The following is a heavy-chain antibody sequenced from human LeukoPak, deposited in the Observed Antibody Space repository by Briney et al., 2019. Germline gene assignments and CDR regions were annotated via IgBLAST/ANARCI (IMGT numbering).Heavy chain of an antibody. V-gene: IGHV1-8*01. Sequence: GASVKVSCKASGYTFTSYDINWVRQATGQGLEWMGWMNPNSGNTGYTQKFQARVTMTRNTSISTAYMELSSLKSEDTAVYYCARGQRLSGNHFLGGQWGQGTLVTVSS. CDR3: ARGQRLSGNHFLGGQ. D-gene: IGHD1-14*01. CDR1: GYTFTSYD. CDR2: MNPNSGNT. J-gene: IGHJ4*02.